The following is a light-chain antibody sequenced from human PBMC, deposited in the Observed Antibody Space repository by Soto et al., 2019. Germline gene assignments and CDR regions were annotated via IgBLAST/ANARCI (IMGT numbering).Light chain of an antibody. V-gene: IGKV3-15*01. J-gene: IGKJ1*01. CDR3: QQFNNWPPWT. CDR2: GAS. Sequence: EIVMTQSPATLSVSPGERANLPCRASQSVSSSYLAWYQQKPGQAPRLLIYGASTRAAGIPDRFSGSGSGTEFTLTISGLQSDDFAVYYCQQFNNWPPWTFGQGTKVDIK. CDR1: QSVSSSY.